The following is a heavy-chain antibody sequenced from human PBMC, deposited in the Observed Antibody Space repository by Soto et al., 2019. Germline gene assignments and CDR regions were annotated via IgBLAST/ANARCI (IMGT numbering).Heavy chain of an antibody. D-gene: IGHD6-19*01. CDR1: GGSFSGYY. V-gene: IGHV4-34*01. Sequence: QVQLQQWGAGLLKPSETLSLTCAVYGGSFSGYYWSWIRQPPGKGLEWIGEINHSGSTNYNPSLKSRVTISVDTSKNQFSLKLSSVTAADTAVYYCARGLSGRNYFDYWSQGTLVTVSS. CDR2: INHSGST. J-gene: IGHJ4*02. CDR3: ARGLSGRNYFDY.